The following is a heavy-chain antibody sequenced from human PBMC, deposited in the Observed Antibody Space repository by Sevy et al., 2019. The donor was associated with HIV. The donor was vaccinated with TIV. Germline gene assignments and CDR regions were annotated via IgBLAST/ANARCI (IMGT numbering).Heavy chain of an antibody. CDR3: AKAKTVAAGFDY. J-gene: IGHJ4*02. V-gene: IGHV3-23*01. CDR2: ISASGGST. D-gene: IGHD2-15*01. Sequence: GWSLRLSCAASGFTFRNYAMTWVRQAPGKGLQWVSGISASGGSTYYADSMKGRFTISRDNSRNTLDLQMDSLRADDTAVYYCAKAKTVAAGFDYWGQGTLVTVSS. CDR1: GFTFRNYA.